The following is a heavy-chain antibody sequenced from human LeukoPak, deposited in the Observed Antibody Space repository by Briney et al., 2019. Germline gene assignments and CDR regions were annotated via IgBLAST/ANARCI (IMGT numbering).Heavy chain of an antibody. D-gene: IGHD4-17*01. V-gene: IGHV4-59*08. CDR1: GGSLNSYY. J-gene: IGHJ5*02. CDR2: IYYSGST. CDR3: ARGMTTGPDP. Sequence: PSETLSLTCAVSGGSLNSYYWSWIRQPPGKGLEWIGYIYYSGSTNYNPSLKSRLTISVDTSKNQFSLKLSSVTAADTAVYYCARGMTTGPDPWGQGILVTVSS.